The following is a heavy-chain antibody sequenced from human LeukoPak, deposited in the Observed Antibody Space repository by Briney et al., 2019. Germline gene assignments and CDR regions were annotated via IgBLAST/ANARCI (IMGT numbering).Heavy chain of an antibody. J-gene: IGHJ6*03. D-gene: IGHD3-22*01. CDR2: IYTSGIT. Sequence: SETLSLTCTVSGGSISSYYRSWIRQPAGKGLEWIGRIYTSGITNYNPSLKSRVTMSVDTSKNQFSLKLSSVTAADTAVYYCARHPEQYYYDSSGSLGYYYYMDVWGKGTTVTVSS. CDR3: ARHPEQYYYDSSGSLGYYYYMDV. V-gene: IGHV4-4*07. CDR1: GGSISSYY.